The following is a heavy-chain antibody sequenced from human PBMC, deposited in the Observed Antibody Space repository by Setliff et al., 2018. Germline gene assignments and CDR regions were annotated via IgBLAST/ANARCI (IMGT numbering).Heavy chain of an antibody. Sequence: SVKVSCKASGGSFSSYGITWVRQAPGQGLEWMGGTIPMFGTTNYAQKFQGRVTIITDESTSTAYMELSSLRSEDTAVYFCAREGVDTRSSTDYRYYMDVWCKGTTGTVS. V-gene: IGHV1-69*05. CDR3: AREGVDTRSSTDYRYYMDV. J-gene: IGHJ6*03. CDR1: GGSFSSYG. CDR2: TIPMFGTT. D-gene: IGHD5-18*01.